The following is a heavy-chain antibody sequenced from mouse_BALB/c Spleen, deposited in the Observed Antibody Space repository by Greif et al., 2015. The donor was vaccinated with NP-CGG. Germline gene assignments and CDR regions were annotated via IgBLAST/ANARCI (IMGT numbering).Heavy chain of an antibody. CDR2: ISSGGSYT. CDR1: GFTFSSYA. Sequence: VQLQQSGGGLVKPGGSLKLSCAASGFTFSSYAMSWVRQSPEKRLEWVAGISSGGSYTYYPDTVTGRFTISRGNAKNTLYLEMSSLRSEDTAMYYCARGKVRVGGYFDYWGQGTTLTVSS. V-gene: IGHV5-9-4*01. D-gene: IGHD2-14*01. J-gene: IGHJ2*01. CDR3: ARGKVRVGGYFDY.